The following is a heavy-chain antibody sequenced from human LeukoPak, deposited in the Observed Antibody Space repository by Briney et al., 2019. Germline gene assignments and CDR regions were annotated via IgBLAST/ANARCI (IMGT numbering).Heavy chain of an antibody. D-gene: IGHD6-13*01. J-gene: IGHJ4*02. CDR1: GYTFTSYA. Sequence: ASVKVSCKASGYTFTSYAMHWVRQAPGQRLEWMGWINAGNGNTKYSQKFQGRVTITRDTSASTAYMELSSLKASDTAMYFCARPTYSTNWDYWGQGTLVTVSS. CDR3: ARPTYSTNWDY. CDR2: INAGNGNT. V-gene: IGHV1-3*01.